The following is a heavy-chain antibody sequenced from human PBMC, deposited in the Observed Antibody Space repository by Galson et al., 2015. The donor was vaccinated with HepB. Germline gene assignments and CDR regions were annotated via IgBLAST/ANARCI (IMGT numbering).Heavy chain of an antibody. D-gene: IGHD3-22*01. CDR1: GVPFTNYA. CDR3: ARHYDDSSGYSVVDY. Sequence: SLRLSCEASGVPFTNYAMNWVRQMPGEGLEWMGIIYAGDSNTIYSPSFQGQVTISADRSIRPAYLQWSSLKALDTAVYYCARHYDDSSGYSVVDYWGQGTLVTVSS. J-gene: IGHJ4*02. CDR2: IYAGDSNT. V-gene: IGHV5-51*01.